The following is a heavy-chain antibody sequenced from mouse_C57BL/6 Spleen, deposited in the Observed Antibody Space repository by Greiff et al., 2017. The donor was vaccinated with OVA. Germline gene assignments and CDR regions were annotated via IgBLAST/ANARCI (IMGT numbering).Heavy chain of an antibody. Sequence: EVKLQESGAELVRPGASVKLSCTASGFNIKDDYMHWVKQRPEQGLEWIGWIDPENGDTEYASKFQGKATITADTSSNPAYLQLISLTSEDTAVYYCTTRDYWGQGTTLTVSS. CDR2: IDPENGDT. V-gene: IGHV14-4*01. CDR1: GFNIKDDY. J-gene: IGHJ2*01. CDR3: TTRDY.